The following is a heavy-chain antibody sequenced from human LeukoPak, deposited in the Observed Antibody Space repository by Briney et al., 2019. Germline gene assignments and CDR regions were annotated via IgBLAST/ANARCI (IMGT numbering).Heavy chain of an antibody. CDR1: GFTFSSYG. D-gene: IGHD6-13*01. CDR2: ISYDGSNK. V-gene: IGHV3-30*18. Sequence: GGALRLSCAASGFTFSSYGMHWVRQAPGKGLEWVAVISYDGSNKYYVYSVKGRFTISRDNSKNTLYLQMNSLRAEDTAVYYCAKDFSSSWHDAFDIWGQGTMVTVSS. CDR3: AKDFSSSWHDAFDI. J-gene: IGHJ3*02.